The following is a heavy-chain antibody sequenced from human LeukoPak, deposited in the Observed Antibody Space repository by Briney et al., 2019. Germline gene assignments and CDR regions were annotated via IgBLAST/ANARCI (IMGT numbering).Heavy chain of an antibody. J-gene: IGHJ5*02. V-gene: IGHV4-30-4*01. CDR2: LSFSGAP. CDR1: VASIDSRVCY. D-gene: IGHD3-22*01. CDR3: AKFDSSGLNWFDP. Sequence: PSETLSLTCNVSVASIDSRVCYWSWVRQPPGSCLEWLGYLSFSGAPFYNPSLTSRLTLSLDRSKNLFPLHLTSVTAADTAFYYCAKFDSSGLNWFDPWGQGTLVTVSS.